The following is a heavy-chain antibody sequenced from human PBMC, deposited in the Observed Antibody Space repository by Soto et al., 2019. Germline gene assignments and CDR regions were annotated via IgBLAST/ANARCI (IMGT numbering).Heavy chain of an antibody. CDR1: GGSISTSAYY. V-gene: IGHV4-39*01. D-gene: IGHD3-22*01. J-gene: IGHJ4*02. CDR3: MLGSGWKDFDY. CDR2: IYYSGST. Sequence: SETLSLTCTVSGGSISTSAYYWGWIRQPPGKGLEWIGTIYYSGSTYYNPSLKSRVTISVDTSKNQFSLKLSSVTAADTAVYYCMLGSGWKDFDYWGQGTLVTSPQ.